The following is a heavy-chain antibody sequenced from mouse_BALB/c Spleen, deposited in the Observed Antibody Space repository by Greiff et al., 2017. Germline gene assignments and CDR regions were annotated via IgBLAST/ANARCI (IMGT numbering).Heavy chain of an antibody. V-gene: IGHV5-17*02. Sequence: EVKLVESGGGLVQPGGSRKLSCAASGFTFSSFGMSWVRQAPEKGLEWVAYISSGSSTIYYADTVKGRFTISRDNPKNTLFLQMASLRSEDTAMYYCARQGYYYGSSYWYFDVWGAGTTVTVSS. CDR3: ARQGYYYGSSYWYFDV. J-gene: IGHJ1*01. CDR1: GFTFSSFG. CDR2: ISSGSSTI. D-gene: IGHD1-1*01.